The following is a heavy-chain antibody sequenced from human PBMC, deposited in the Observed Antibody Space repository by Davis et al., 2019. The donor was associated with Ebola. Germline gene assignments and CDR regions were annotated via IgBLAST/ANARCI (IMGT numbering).Heavy chain of an antibody. D-gene: IGHD2-15*01. Sequence: ASVKVSCKVSGYTLAELSMHWVRQAPGQGLEWMGYFDPDDGEALYAQKFQGRVTMTEDKSTDKAYMELSSLRSEDTAVYYCAAGGLGGGFDVWGQGTMVTVSS. CDR3: AAGGLGGGFDV. V-gene: IGHV1-24*01. J-gene: IGHJ3*01. CDR2: FDPDDGEA. CDR1: GYTLAELS.